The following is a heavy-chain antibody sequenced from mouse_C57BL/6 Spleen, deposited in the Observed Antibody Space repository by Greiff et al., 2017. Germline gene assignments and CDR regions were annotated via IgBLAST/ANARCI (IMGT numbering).Heavy chain of an antibody. Sequence: VQLQQSGAELARPGASVKLSCKASGYTFTSYGISWVKQRTGQGLEWIGEIYPRSGNTNYNEQFKGKATLTADKSSSTAYMELRRLTSEDSAVYFCAGVSSCPYYCAMDYWGQGTSVTVSS. CDR3: AGVSSCPYYCAMDY. CDR1: GYTFTSYG. V-gene: IGHV1-81*01. CDR2: IYPRSGNT. D-gene: IGHD3-2*02. J-gene: IGHJ4*01.